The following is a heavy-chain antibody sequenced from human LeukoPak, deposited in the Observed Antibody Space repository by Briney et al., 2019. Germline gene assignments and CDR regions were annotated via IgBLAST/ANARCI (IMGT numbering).Heavy chain of an antibody. D-gene: IGHD3-22*01. Sequence: GGSLRLSCAASGFTFSSYSMNWVRQAPGKGLEWVSSISSGSTYMYYADSVKGRFTISRDNAKNSLYLQMNSLRAEDTAVYYCARWRNYDGTSGYYQDAFDLWGRGTMVTVSS. V-gene: IGHV3-21*01. CDR1: GFTFSSYS. J-gene: IGHJ3*01. CDR2: ISSGSTYM. CDR3: ARWRNYDGTSGYYQDAFDL.